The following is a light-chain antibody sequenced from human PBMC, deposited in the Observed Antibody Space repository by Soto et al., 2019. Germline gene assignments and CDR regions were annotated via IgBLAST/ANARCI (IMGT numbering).Light chain of an antibody. CDR2: EVS. CDR3: SSYTTSITYV. Sequence: QSVLTQPASVSGSPGQSITISCTGTSNDVGAYNYVSWYQQHLGKAPKLMIYEVSNRPSGISNRFSGSKSGNTASLTISGLQSEDDADYYCSSYTTSITYVLGTGTKLTVL. V-gene: IGLV2-14*01. CDR1: SNDVGAYNY. J-gene: IGLJ1*01.